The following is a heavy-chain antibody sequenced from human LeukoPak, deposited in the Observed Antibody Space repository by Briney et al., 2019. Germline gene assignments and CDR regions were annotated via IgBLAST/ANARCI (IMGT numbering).Heavy chain of an antibody. CDR1: GGSFSGYY. Sequence: SETLSLTCAVYGGSFSGYYWSWIRQPPGKGLEWIGYMYYSGSTYSNLSLKSRVTISVDTSKNQFSLKLSSVTAADTAVYYCARGLDTNDWSDAFDIWGQGTMVTVTS. V-gene: IGHV4-59*12. CDR2: MYYSGST. D-gene: IGHD2-21*01. CDR3: ARGLDTNDWSDAFDI. J-gene: IGHJ3*02.